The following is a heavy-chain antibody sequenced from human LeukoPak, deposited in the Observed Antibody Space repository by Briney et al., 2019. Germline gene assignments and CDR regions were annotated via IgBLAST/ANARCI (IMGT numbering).Heavy chain of an antibody. V-gene: IGHV1-69*13. CDR3: ASGEYYDMLTGNSFYSDY. D-gene: IGHD3-9*01. CDR1: GGTHSSYA. Sequence: SVTVSCKSSGGTHSSYAISWVRQAPGQGLEWMGGSIPIFGTANYAQTFQGRVTITADESTSTAYMELSSMSSEHTAVYYCASGEYYDMLTGNSFYSDYWGQGTLVTVSS. J-gene: IGHJ4*02. CDR2: SIPIFGTA.